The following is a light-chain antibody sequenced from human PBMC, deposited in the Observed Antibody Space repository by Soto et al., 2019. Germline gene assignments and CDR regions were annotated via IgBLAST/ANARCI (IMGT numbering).Light chain of an antibody. V-gene: IGKV3-11*01. Sequence: EIVLTQSPATLSLSPGERATLSCRASQSVSSYLAWYQQKPGQAPRLLIYGASNRATGIPARFSGSGSGTEFTLTTSSLEPEDFEVYYCQQRSNWPRTFGQGTKVDIK. CDR3: QQRSNWPRT. CDR1: QSVSSY. J-gene: IGKJ1*01. CDR2: GAS.